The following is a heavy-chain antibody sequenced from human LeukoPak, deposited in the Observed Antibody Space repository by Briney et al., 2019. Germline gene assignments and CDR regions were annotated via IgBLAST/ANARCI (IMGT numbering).Heavy chain of an antibody. CDR2: IYYSGST. CDR1: GGSISSYY. CDR3: ASSPTYYFDY. V-gene: IGHV4-59*01. Sequence: SETLSLTCTVSGGSISSYYWSWIRQPPGKGLEWIGYIYYSGSTNYNPSLKSRVTISVDTSKNQFSLKLSSVTAADTAVYYCASSPTYYFDYWGQGTLVTVSS. J-gene: IGHJ4*02.